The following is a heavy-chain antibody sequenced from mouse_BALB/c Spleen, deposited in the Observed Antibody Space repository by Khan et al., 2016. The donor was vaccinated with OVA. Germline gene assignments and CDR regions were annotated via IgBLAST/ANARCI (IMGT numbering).Heavy chain of an antibody. Sequence: QIQLVQSGPELKKPGETVRISCKASGYTFTTAGIQWVQQMPGKGLKWIGWINTHSGVPKYAEDFKGRFAFSLEISVNTAYLQITNLKNEDTATYFDAGGGAADCRSDGGAMEYWGQGTSVTVSS. CDR1: GYTFTTAG. CDR3: AGGGAADCRSDGGAMEY. J-gene: IGHJ4*01. CDR2: INTHSGVP. V-gene: IGHV9-4*02.